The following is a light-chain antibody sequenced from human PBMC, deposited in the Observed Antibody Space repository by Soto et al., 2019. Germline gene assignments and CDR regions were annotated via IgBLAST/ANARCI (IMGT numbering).Light chain of an antibody. CDR1: KLGDKY. J-gene: IGLJ1*01. CDR3: QAWDSSTQI. Sequence: SYELTQPPSVSVSPGQTASITCSGDKLGDKYVCWYQQKPGQSPVLVIYQDRKRPSGIPERFSGSNSGNTATLTISGAQAMDEADYYCQAWDSSTQIFGTGTKVTVL. CDR2: QDR. V-gene: IGLV3-1*01.